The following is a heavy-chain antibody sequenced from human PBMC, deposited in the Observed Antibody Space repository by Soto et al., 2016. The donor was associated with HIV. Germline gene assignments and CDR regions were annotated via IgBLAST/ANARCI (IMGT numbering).Heavy chain of an antibody. Sequence: VQLVETGGGLIQPGGSLRLSCIVSDFSVSSNYMSWVRQAPGKGLEWVSLISAGGSTEYADSVKGRFTISRDSSKSTIFLQMKSLRAEDTAVYFCARAPGRRGRDGPPTYSYY. J-gene: IGHJ6*03. CDR3: ARAPGRRGRDGPPTYSYY. CDR2: ISAGGST. V-gene: IGHV3-53*02. CDR1: DFSVSSNY. D-gene: IGHD1-26*01.